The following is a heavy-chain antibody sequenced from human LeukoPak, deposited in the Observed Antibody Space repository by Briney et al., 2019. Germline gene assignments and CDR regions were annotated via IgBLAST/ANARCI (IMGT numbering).Heavy chain of an antibody. CDR1: GFTFGSYA. Sequence: GGSLRLSCAASGFTFGSYAMSWVRQAPGKGLEWVSAISDAGGSTYYADSVKGRFTISRDNSRNTLYLQMNSLRAEDTAIYYCAKEVYGSGPYYLDYWGQGTLVTVSS. D-gene: IGHD3-10*01. CDR2: ISDAGGST. J-gene: IGHJ4*02. CDR3: AKEVYGSGPYYLDY. V-gene: IGHV3-23*01.